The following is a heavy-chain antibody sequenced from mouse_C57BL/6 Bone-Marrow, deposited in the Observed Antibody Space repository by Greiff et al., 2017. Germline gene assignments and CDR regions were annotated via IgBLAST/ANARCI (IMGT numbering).Heavy chain of an antibody. J-gene: IGHJ1*03. CDR3: ARGSYEWYGDV. D-gene: IGHD1-1*02. CDR1: GYTFTDYN. CDR2: INPNNGGT. V-gene: IGHV1-18*01. Sequence: VQLKESRPELVKPGASVKIPCKASGYTFTDYNMAWVKQSHGKSLEWIGDINPNNGGTIYNQNFKGTATLTVDKSSSTPSLELRSLRSEETAVYDWARGSYEWYGDVWGTGTTVTVSS.